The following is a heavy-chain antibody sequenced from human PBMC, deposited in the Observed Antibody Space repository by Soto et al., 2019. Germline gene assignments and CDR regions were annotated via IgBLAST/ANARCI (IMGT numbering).Heavy chain of an antibody. V-gene: IGHV5-51*01. CDR3: ARHGSITMVRGVIMGVAFDI. CDR1: GYSFTSYW. CDR2: IYPGDSDT. D-gene: IGHD3-10*01. J-gene: IGHJ3*02. Sequence: GESLKISCKGSGYSFTSYWIGWVRQMPGKGLEWMGIIYPGDSDTSYSPSFQGQVTISADKSISTAYLQWSSLKASDTAMYYCARHGSITMVRGVIMGVAFDIWGQGTMVTVS.